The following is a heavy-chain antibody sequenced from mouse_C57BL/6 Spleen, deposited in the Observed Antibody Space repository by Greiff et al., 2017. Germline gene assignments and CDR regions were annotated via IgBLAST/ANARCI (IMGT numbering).Heavy chain of an antibody. D-gene: IGHD1-1*01. V-gene: IGHV1-80*01. CDR3: ARSRYKDY. Sequence: VQLVESGAELVKPWASVKISCKASGYAFSGYWMNWVKQRPGRGLEWIGQIYPGDGDTNYNGKFKGKATLTADKSSSTAYMQLSSLTSEDSAVYFCARSRYKDYWGQGTTLTVSS. J-gene: IGHJ2*01. CDR2: IYPGDGDT. CDR1: GYAFSGYW.